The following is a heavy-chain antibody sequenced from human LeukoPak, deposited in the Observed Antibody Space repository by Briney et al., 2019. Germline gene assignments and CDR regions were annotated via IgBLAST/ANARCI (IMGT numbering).Heavy chain of an antibody. J-gene: IGHJ6*02. CDR2: INHSGST. D-gene: IGHD3-10*01. CDR3: ARAPLEYYYGSERYYYYGMDV. CDR1: GGSFSGNF. Sequence: SETLSLTCAVYGGSFSGNFWSWIRQPPGKGLEWIGEINHSGSTNYNPSLQSRITLSVDTSKNQFSLNLNSLTAADTAVYYCARAPLEYYYGSERYYYYGMDVWGQGTTVTVSS. V-gene: IGHV4-34*01.